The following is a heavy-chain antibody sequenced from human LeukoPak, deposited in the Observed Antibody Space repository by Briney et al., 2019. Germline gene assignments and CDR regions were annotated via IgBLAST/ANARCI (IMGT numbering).Heavy chain of an antibody. CDR3: ARGFSYGSGSYYTTYYYFYYMDV. CDR1: GGSFSGYY. V-gene: IGHV4-34*01. J-gene: IGHJ6*03. Sequence: SETLSLTCAVYGGSFSGYYWSWVRQPPGKGLEWIGEINHSGSTNCNPPLKSRVTISVDTSKNQFSLKLSSVTAADTAVYYCARGFSYGSGSYYTTYYYFYYMDVWGKGATVTVSS. CDR2: INHSGST. D-gene: IGHD3-10*01.